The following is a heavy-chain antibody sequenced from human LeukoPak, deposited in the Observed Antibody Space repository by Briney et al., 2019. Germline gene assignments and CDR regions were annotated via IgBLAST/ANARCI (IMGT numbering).Heavy chain of an antibody. CDR1: GGTFSSYA. D-gene: IGHD2-2*01. CDR2: IIPIFGTA. Sequence: ASVKVSCKASGGTFSSYAISWVRQAPGQGLEWMGGIIPIFGTANYAQKFQGRVTITTDESTSTAYMELSSLRSEDTAVYYCARDYCSSTSCSYYFDYWGKGTTVTVSS. V-gene: IGHV1-69*05. J-gene: IGHJ4*03. CDR3: ARDYCSSTSCSYYFDY.